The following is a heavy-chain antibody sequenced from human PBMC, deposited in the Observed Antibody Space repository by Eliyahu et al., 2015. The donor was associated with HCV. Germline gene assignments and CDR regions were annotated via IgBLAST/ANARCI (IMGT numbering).Heavy chain of an antibody. Sequence: EVQLVESGGGLVQPGGSLRLSCAVSGFTVSSXYMXWVRQAPGKGLEWVSVIYSGGSTYYADSVKGRFTISRDNPKNTLYLQMNSLRAEDTAVYYCARDSYCSGGSCYEGYWGQGTLXTVSS. CDR2: IYSGGST. D-gene: IGHD2-15*01. J-gene: IGHJ4*02. CDR1: GFTVSSXY. CDR3: ARDSYCSGGSCYEGY. V-gene: IGHV3-66*01.